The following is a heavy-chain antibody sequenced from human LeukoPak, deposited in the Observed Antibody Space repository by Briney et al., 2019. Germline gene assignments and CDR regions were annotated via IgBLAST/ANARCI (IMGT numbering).Heavy chain of an antibody. V-gene: IGHV3-23*01. CDR2: IRDSGGST. CDR3: AKEMTTVVTPDY. J-gene: IGHJ4*02. CDR1: GFTFSSSA. D-gene: IGHD4-23*01. Sequence: GGSLRLSCAASGFTFSSSAMGWVRQAPGKGLEWVSSIRDSGGSTFYADSVKGRFTISRDNSKNTLYLQMSSLRAEDTAVYYCAKEMTTVVTPDYWGQGTLVTVSS.